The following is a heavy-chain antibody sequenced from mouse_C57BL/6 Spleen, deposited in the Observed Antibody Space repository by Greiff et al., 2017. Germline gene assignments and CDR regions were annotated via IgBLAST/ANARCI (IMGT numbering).Heavy chain of an antibody. CDR3: TADYYSNYWYFDV. Sequence: QVHVKQSGAELVRPGASVTLSCKASGYTFTDYEMHWVKQTPVHGLEWIGAIDPETGGTAYNQKFKGKAILTADKSSSTAYMELRSLTSEDSAVYYCTADYYSNYWYFDVWGTGTTVTVSS. D-gene: IGHD2-5*01. CDR2: IDPETGGT. CDR1: GYTFTDYE. J-gene: IGHJ1*03. V-gene: IGHV1-15*01.